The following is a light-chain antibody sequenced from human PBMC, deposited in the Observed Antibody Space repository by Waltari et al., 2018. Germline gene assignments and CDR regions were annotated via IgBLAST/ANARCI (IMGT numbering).Light chain of an antibody. Sequence: IVLTQSHGSLSSSPGESVTLSCRASQSVSRALAWYQQKPGQAPRLLIFGASNRATGIPDRFSGSGSETDISLTISRLEPEDFAVYYCQHYVRLPATFGRGTKVEIK. CDR2: GAS. CDR1: QSVSRA. J-gene: IGKJ1*01. CDR3: QHYVRLPAT. V-gene: IGKV3-20*01.